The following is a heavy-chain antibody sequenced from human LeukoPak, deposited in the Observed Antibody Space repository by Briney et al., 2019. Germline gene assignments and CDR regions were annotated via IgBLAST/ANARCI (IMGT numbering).Heavy chain of an antibody. D-gene: IGHD2-2*02. V-gene: IGHV1-46*01. CDR3: ARGRGAAILGYCSSTSCYSFYGMDV. CDR1: GYTFTSYY. J-gene: IGHJ6*02. CDR2: INPSGGIT. Sequence: ASVKVSCKASGYTFTSYYMHWVRQAPGQGLEWMGIINPSGGITSYAQKFQGRVTMTRDTTTSTVYMELSSLRSEATAVYYCARGRGAAILGYCSSTSCYSFYGMDVWGQGTTVTVSS.